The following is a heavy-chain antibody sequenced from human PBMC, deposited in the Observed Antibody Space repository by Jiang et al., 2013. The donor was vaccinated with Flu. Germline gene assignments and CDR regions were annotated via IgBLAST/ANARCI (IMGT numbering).Heavy chain of an antibody. CDR2: INPNSGGT. CDR1: GYTFTGYY. V-gene: IGHV1-2*02. J-gene: IGHJ4*02. CDR3: ARGKGRDTYYDFWSGYSSYFDY. D-gene: IGHD3-3*01. Sequence: QSGAEVKKPGASVKVSCKASGYTFTGYYMHWVRQAPGQGLEWMGWINPNSGGTNYAQKFQGRVTMTRDTSISTAYMELSRLRSDDTAVYYCARGKGRDTYYDFWSGYSSYFDYWAREPWSPSPQ.